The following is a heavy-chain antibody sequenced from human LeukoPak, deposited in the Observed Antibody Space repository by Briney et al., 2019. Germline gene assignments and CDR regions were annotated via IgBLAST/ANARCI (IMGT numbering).Heavy chain of an antibody. Sequence: GGSLRLSCAASGFTFSSYGMHWVRQAPGKGLEWVAVIWYDGSNKYYADSVKGRFTISRDNSKNTLYLQMNSLRAEDTAVYYCARGGRVPGLDYYYYGMDVWGQGTTVTVSS. V-gene: IGHV3-33*01. CDR1: GFTFSSYG. CDR2: IWYDGSNK. D-gene: IGHD3-16*01. J-gene: IGHJ6*02. CDR3: ARGGRVPGLDYYYYGMDV.